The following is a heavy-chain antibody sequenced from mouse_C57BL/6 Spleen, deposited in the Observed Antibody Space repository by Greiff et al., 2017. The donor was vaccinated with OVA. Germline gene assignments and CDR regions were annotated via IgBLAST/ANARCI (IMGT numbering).Heavy chain of an antibody. Sequence: QVQLQQSDAELVKPGASVKISCKVSGYTFTDHTIHWMKQRPEQGLEWIGYIYPRDGSTKYNEKFKGKATLTADKSSSTAYMQLNSLTSEYSAVYVCARDYYGSSLTFFAYWGQGTLVTVSA. CDR1: GYTFTDHT. CDR2: IYPRDGST. D-gene: IGHD1-1*01. V-gene: IGHV1-78*01. J-gene: IGHJ3*01. CDR3: ARDYYGSSLTFFAY.